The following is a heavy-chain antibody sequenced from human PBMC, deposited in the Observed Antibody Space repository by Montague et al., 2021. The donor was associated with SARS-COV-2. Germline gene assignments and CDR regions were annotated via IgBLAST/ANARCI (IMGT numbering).Heavy chain of an antibody. D-gene: IGHD3-22*01. V-gene: IGHV4-39*01. J-gene: IGHJ3*01. CDR3: ASPTYYYDSSGSDAFDV. CDR1: GGSISSSNYY. Sequence: SETLSLTCTVSGGSISSSNYYWGWIRQPPGKGLEWIGSIYYSGSTYYNPSLKSRVTILVDTSKNQFSLKLSSVTAADTAVYYCASPTYYYDSSGSDAFDVWGHGAMVAVSS. CDR2: IYYSGST.